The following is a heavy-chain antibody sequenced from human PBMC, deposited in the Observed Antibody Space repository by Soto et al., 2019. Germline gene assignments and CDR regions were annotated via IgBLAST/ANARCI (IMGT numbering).Heavy chain of an antibody. D-gene: IGHD3-3*01. CDR1: GFPFPTFA. V-gene: IGHV3-23*01. CDR3: ATIKDFWSGRHLDY. Sequence: EVRLLESGGALVQPGGSLRLSCATSGFPFPTFAMTWARQAPGKGLEWVSSLSGSGKSPFYAGSVKGRFTISRDNSENTLYLHMGSLTVEDTAIYYCATIKDFWSGRHLDYWGQGTLVTVST. J-gene: IGHJ4*02. CDR2: LSGSGKSP.